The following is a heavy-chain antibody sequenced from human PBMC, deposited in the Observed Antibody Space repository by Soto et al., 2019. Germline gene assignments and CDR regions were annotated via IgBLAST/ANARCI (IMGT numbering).Heavy chain of an antibody. V-gene: IGHV3-20*01. D-gene: IGHD6-19*01. CDR1: GFTFDDYG. Sequence: GGSLRLSCAASGFTFDDYGMSWVRQAPGKGLEWVSGINWNGGSTGYADSVKGRFTISRDNAKNSLYLQMNSLRAEDTALYHWARDLVAVAGIKWFDPWGQGTLVTVSS. CDR2: INWNGGST. CDR3: ARDLVAVAGIKWFDP. J-gene: IGHJ5*02.